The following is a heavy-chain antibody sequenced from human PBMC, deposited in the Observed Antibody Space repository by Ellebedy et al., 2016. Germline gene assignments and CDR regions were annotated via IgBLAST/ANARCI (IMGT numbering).Heavy chain of an antibody. V-gene: IGHV4-30-2*01. CDR3: ARGGYSGYDGNFDY. CDR2: RYHSGST. D-gene: IGHD5-12*01. J-gene: IGHJ4*02. CDR1: GDSISSGGYS. Sequence: SETLSLTXAVSGDSISSGGYSWNWIRQPPGKGLEWIGYRYHSGSTYFNPSLKRRVTILVDRSKNQFSLKLSSVTAADTAVYYCARGGYSGYDGNFDYWGQGTLVTVSS.